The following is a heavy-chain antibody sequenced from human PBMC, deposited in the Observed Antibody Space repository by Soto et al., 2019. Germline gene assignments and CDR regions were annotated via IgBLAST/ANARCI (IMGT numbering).Heavy chain of an antibody. CDR1: GYSNTSYG. CDR3: ARGDYDYVWGTYSH. CDR2: ISGYNGNT. J-gene: IGHJ4*02. V-gene: IGHV1-18*01. D-gene: IGHD3-16*01. Sequence: ASVKVSCQASGYSNTSYGISWVRQAPGQGLEWMGWISGYNGNTNYAQKFRGRVTMTTDTSTSTAYMELRSLRSDGTAVYYCARGDYDYVWGTYSHWGQGTLVTVSS.